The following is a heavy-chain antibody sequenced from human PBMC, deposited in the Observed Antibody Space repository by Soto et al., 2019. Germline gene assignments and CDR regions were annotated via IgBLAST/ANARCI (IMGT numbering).Heavy chain of an antibody. D-gene: IGHD2-15*01. V-gene: IGHV3-23*01. J-gene: IGHJ5*02. CDR1: GYTFSSYA. CDR2: ISGSGGST. Sequence: ESGGGLVQPGGSLRLSCAASGYTFSSYAMSWVRQAPGKGLEWVSAISGSGGSTYYADSVKGRFTISRDNSKNTLYLQMNSLRAEDTAVYYCAKDFSPYIVGNWFDPWGQGTLVTVSS. CDR3: AKDFSPYIVGNWFDP.